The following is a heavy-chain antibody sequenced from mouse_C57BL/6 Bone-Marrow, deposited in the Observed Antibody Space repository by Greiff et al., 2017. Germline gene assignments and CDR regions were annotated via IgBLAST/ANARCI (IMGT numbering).Heavy chain of an antibody. D-gene: IGHD2-2*01. Sequence: QVQLQQPGAELVKPGASVKLSCKASGYTFTSYWMHWVKQRPGRGLELIGRIDPNSGGTKYNEKFKSKATLTVDKPSSTAYMQLSSLTSADSAVYYCARWDSGYDYWYFDVWGTGTTVTVSS. J-gene: IGHJ1*03. V-gene: IGHV1-72*01. CDR1: GYTFTSYW. CDR2: IDPNSGGT. CDR3: ARWDSGYDYWYFDV.